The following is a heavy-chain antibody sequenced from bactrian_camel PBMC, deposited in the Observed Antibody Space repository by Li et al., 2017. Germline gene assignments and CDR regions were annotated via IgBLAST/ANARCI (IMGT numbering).Heavy chain of an antibody. Sequence: HVQLVESGGGSVQAGGSLRLSCAASRYMYDNGCMGWFRQAPGKEREGVATIDTDGSTRYADSVKGRFTISRDNAKSAVYLQMDNLKLEDTAVYYCVRDGPPEYFRVPPYSFYWGQGTQVTVS. V-gene: IGHV3S53*01. CDR3: VRDGPPEYFRVPPYSFY. CDR2: IDTDGST. CDR1: RYMYDNGC. J-gene: IGHJ4*01. D-gene: IGHD1*01.